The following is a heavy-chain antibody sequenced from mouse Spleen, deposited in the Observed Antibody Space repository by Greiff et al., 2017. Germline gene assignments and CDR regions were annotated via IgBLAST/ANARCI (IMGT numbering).Heavy chain of an antibody. CDR2: IWSGGST. V-gene: IGHV2-2*01. CDR1: GFSLTGYG. D-gene: IGHD4-1*01. CDR3: ARTGTEVFDY. J-gene: IGHJ2*01. Sequence: VKLVESGPGLVAPSQSLSITCTVSGFSLTGYGVNWVRQPPGKGLEWLGVIWSGGSTDYNAAFISRLSISKDNSKSQVFFKMNSLQADDTAIYYCARTGTEVFDYWGQGTTLTVSS.